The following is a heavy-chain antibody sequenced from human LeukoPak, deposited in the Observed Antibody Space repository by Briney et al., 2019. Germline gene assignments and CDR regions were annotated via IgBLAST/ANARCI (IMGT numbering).Heavy chain of an antibody. CDR3: ARDGCSTSCYAPYYYYGMDV. V-gene: IGHV3-30-3*01. CDR2: ISYDGSNK. Sequence: GRSLRLSCAASGFTFSNYAMHWVRQAPGKGLEWVAVISYDGSNKYYADSVKGRFTISRDNSKNTLYLQMNSLRAEDTAVYYCARDGCSTSCYAPYYYYGMDVWGQGTTVTVSS. CDR1: GFTFSNYA. J-gene: IGHJ6*02. D-gene: IGHD2-2*01.